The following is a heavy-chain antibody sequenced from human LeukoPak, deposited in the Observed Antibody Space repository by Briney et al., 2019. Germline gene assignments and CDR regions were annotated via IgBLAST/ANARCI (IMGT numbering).Heavy chain of an antibody. V-gene: IGHV3-23*01. J-gene: IGHJ5*02. CDR1: GFTFSSYA. D-gene: IGHD2-2*01. Sequence: PGGSLRLSCAASGFTFSSYAMSWVRQAPGKGLEWVSAITGTGGSTYYADSVKGRFTISRDNSKNTLYLQMSSLRAEDTAAYYCATRGYCSGTSCYAPQPWGQGTLVTVSS. CDR3: ATRGYCSGTSCYAPQP. CDR2: ITGTGGST.